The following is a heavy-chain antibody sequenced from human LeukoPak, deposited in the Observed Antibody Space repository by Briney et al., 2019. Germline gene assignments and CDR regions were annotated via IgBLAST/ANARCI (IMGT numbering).Heavy chain of an antibody. CDR1: GGSISSSSYY. Sequence: SETLSLTCTVSGGSISSSSYYWGWIRQPPGKGLEWIGYIYYSGSTNYNPSLMSRLTISIDTSKNQFSLKLSSVTAADTAVYYCARGPRISLVRGALELDYWGQGTLVTVSS. V-gene: IGHV4-61*05. CDR3: ARGPRISLVRGALELDY. D-gene: IGHD3-10*01. J-gene: IGHJ4*02. CDR2: IYYSGST.